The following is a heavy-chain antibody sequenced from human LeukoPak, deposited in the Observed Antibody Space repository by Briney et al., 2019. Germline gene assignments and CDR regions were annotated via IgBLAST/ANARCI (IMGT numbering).Heavy chain of an antibody. CDR1: GGSFSGYY. J-gene: IGHJ4*02. CDR3: ARATFDYGGNSADY. CDR2: INHSGST. V-gene: IGHV4-34*01. D-gene: IGHD4-23*01. Sequence: SSETLSLTCAVYGGSFSGYYWSWIRQPPGKGLEWIGEINHSGSTNYNPSLKSRVTISVDTSKNQSSLKQSSVTAAARAVYYCARATFDYGGNSADYWGQGTLVTVSS.